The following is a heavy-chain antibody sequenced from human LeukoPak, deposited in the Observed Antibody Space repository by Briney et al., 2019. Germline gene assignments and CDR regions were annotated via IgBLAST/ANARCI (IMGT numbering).Heavy chain of an antibody. CDR1: GGAISSYY. CDR2: IYTSGST. Sequence: SETLSLTCTVSGGAISSYYWGWIRQPAGKGLEWIGRIYTSGSTNYNPSLKSRVTMSVHTSKNQFSVKLSSVTAADTAMYYCARDRTSIFGVVTSGLDPWGQGTLVSVSS. V-gene: IGHV4-4*07. CDR3: ARDRTSIFGVVTSGLDP. J-gene: IGHJ5*02. D-gene: IGHD3-3*01.